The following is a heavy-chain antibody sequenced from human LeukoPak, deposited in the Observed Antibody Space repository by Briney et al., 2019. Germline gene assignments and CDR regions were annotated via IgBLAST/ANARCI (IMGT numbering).Heavy chain of an antibody. CDR3: ATADYYDSSGSIIGAFDI. D-gene: IGHD3-22*01. V-gene: IGHV1-24*01. CDR2: FDPEDGET. Sequence: ASVKVSCKVSGYTLTELSMHWVRQAPGKGLEWMGGFDPEDGETIYAQKFQGRVTMTEDTSTDTAYMELSSLRSEDTAVYYCATADYYDSSGSIIGAFDIWGQGTMVTVSS. CDR1: GYTLTELS. J-gene: IGHJ3*02.